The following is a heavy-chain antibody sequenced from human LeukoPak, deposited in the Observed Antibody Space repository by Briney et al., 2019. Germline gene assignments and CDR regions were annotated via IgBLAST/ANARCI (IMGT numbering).Heavy chain of an antibody. Sequence: GGSLRLSFAASGFTFSRYWMSWVRQAPGKGLEWVANINQGGSETYYVDSVEGRFTISRDNAKNSLFLQMSSLRAEDTAVYFCSGDPGDYWGQGTLVTVSS. CDR3: SGDPGDY. J-gene: IGHJ4*02. D-gene: IGHD7-27*01. CDR1: GFTFSRYW. V-gene: IGHV3-7*04. CDR2: INQGGSET.